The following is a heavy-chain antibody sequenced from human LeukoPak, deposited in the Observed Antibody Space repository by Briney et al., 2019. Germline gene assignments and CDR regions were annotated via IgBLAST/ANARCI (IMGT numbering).Heavy chain of an antibody. V-gene: IGHV4-4*07. CDR3: ARVLGNWFDP. Sequence: SETLSLTCTVSGDSISNYYWSWIRQPAGKGLEWIGRYYTSESTDYNPSLKSRVTMSVDTSKNQFFLKLSSVTAADTAVYYCARVLGNWFDPWGQGTLVTVSS. CDR2: YYTSEST. J-gene: IGHJ5*02. CDR1: GDSISNYY.